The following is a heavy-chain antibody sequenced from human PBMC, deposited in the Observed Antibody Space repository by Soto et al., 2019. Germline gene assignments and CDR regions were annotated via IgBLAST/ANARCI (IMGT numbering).Heavy chain of an antibody. V-gene: IGHV4-59*01. Sequence: SESLSLTCPVSGASLSSFYWSWIRQPPGKGLEWIGYIYYSGSTNYNPSLKSRVTISVDTSKNQFSMKLSSVTAADTAVYYWARDMAAAQYYFDYWGQGTLVTVSS. CDR3: ARDMAAAQYYFDY. CDR1: GASLSSFY. D-gene: IGHD6-13*01. J-gene: IGHJ4*02. CDR2: IYYSGST.